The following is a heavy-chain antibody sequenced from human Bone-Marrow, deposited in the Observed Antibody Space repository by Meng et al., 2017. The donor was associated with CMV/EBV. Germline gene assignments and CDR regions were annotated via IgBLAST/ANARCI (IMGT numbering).Heavy chain of an antibody. CDR3: ARDGGLAGYNWFDP. J-gene: IGHJ5*02. D-gene: IGHD2-15*01. CDR2: IIPIFGTA. V-gene: IGHV1-69*05. CDR1: GYTFTSYY. Sequence: SVKVSCKASGYTFTSYYMHWVRQAPGQGLEWMGGIIPIFGTANYAQKFQGRVTITTDESTSTAYMELSSLRSEDTAVYYCARDGGLAGYNWFDPWGQGTLVTVSS.